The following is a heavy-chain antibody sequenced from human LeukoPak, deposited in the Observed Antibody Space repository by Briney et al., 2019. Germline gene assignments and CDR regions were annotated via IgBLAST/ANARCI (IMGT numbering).Heavy chain of an antibody. Sequence: GGSLRLSCAASGFTVSSNYMSWVRQAPGKGLEWVSVIYSGGSTYYADSVKGRFTISRDNSKNTLYLQINSLRAEDTAVYYCASNEGGSTVTGYYYYGMDVWGQGTTVTVSS. D-gene: IGHD4-17*01. CDR1: GFTVSSNY. V-gene: IGHV3-53*01. CDR3: ASNEGGSTVTGYYYYGMDV. J-gene: IGHJ6*02. CDR2: IYSGGST.